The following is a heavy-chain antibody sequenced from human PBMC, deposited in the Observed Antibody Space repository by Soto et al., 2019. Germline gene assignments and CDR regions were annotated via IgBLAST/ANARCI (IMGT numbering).Heavy chain of an antibody. CDR2: IATAGDT. Sequence: VGSLRLSCAASGFTFSSYDMHWDRQATGQGLEWVSTIATAGDTYYPGSVKGRFTVSRENAKNSLYLQMNSLRAGDTAVYYCARGRDLGYYYMDVRGKGATVTLSS. V-gene: IGHV3-13*01. CDR3: ARGRDLGYYYMDV. D-gene: IGHD2-21*02. J-gene: IGHJ6*03. CDR1: GFTFSSYD.